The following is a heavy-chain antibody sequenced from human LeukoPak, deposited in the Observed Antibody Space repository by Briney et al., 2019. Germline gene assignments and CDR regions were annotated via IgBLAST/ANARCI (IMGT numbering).Heavy chain of an antibody. V-gene: IGHV4-30-2*01. J-gene: IGHJ4*02. D-gene: IGHD3-3*01. Sequence: LRLSCSASGFTFSSYTVHWVRQPPGKGLEWIGYILHSGSTYHNPSLKSRVTISIDTSKSQFSLKLSSVTAADTAVYFCARTRDFWSAYFDYWGQGTLVTVSS. CDR1: GFTFSSYT. CDR2: ILHSGST. CDR3: ARTRDFWSAYFDY.